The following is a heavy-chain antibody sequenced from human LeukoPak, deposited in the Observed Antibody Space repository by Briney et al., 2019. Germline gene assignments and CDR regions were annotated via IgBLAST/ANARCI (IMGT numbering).Heavy chain of an antibody. D-gene: IGHD3-16*01. Sequence: PGRSLRLSCAASGFTFSSYAMHWVRQAPGKGLEWVAVISYDGSSKYYADSVKGRFTISRDNSKNTLYLQMNSLRAEDTAVYYCARARPYDYVWGSYSYWGQGTLVTVSS. J-gene: IGHJ4*02. CDR2: ISYDGSSK. CDR3: ARARPYDYVWGSYSY. V-gene: IGHV3-30-3*01. CDR1: GFTFSSYA.